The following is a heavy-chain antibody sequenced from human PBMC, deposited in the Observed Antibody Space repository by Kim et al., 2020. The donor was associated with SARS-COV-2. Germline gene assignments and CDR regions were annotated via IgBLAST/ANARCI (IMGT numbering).Heavy chain of an antibody. Sequence: GGSLRLSCAASGFTVGNYGMSWVRQAPGKGLEWVSGISNNGDNTYYRDSVKGRFTISRDNSMNTLYLEMNSLRVEDTAVYYCTKDSGWQADCWGQGTLVTVSS. CDR2: ISNNGDNT. CDR1: GFTVGNYG. D-gene: IGHD3-10*01. V-gene: IGHV3-23*01. CDR3: TKDSGWQADC. J-gene: IGHJ4*02.